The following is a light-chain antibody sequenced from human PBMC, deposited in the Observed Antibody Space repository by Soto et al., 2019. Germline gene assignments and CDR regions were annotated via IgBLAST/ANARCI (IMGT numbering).Light chain of an antibody. J-gene: IGKJ3*01. CDR2: GAS. CDR3: QQYNNWPGFT. CDR1: QSVSSN. V-gene: IGKV3-15*01. Sequence: EIVMTQSPATLSVSPGERATLSCRASQSVSSNFAWYQQKPGQAPRLLIYGASTRATGIPARFSGSGSGTEFTLTISSLQSEAFAVYYCQQYNNWPGFTFGPGTKVDIK.